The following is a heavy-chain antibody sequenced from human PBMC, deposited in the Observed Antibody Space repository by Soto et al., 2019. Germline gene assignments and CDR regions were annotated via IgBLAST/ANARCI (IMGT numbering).Heavy chain of an antibody. CDR3: ARDIIMDV. Sequence: PGGSLRLSCAASGFTFSPYDMNWVRQAPGKGLEWVAYISSSGSTIYYADSVKGRFTISRDNAKKSLDLHMHSLRAEDTAVYHCARDIIMDVWGQGTTVTVSS. V-gene: IGHV3-48*03. J-gene: IGHJ6*02. CDR1: GFTFSPYD. CDR2: ISSSGSTI.